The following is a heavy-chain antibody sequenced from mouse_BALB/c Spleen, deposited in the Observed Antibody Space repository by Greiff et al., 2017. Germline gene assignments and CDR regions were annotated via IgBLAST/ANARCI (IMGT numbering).Heavy chain of an antibody. D-gene: IGHD1-1*01. Sequence: EVQLQQSGPELVKPGASVKISCKTSGYTFTEYTMHWVKQSHGKSLEWIGYIYPYNGGTGYNQKFKSKATLTVDNSSSTAYMELRSLTSEDSAVYYCAREGITTVVGFDYWGQGTTLTVSS. CDR1: GYTFTEYT. J-gene: IGHJ2*01. CDR3: AREGITTVVGFDY. V-gene: IGHV1S29*02. CDR2: IYPYNGGT.